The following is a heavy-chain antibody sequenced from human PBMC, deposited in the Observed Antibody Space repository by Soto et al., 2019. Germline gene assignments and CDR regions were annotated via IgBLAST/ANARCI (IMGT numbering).Heavy chain of an antibody. J-gene: IGHJ4*02. Sequence: QVQLVESGGGVVQPGSSLRLSCAASGFTFSDYVIHWFRQASGKGLEWVAVIWFDGSNEYYADSVKGRFSISRDNSKNTVYLQMNSLSVEDTALYYCARYGYCADGVCNYYFDFWGQGTLVTVSS. CDR1: GFTFSDYV. CDR2: IWFDGSNE. CDR3: ARYGYCADGVCNYYFDF. D-gene: IGHD2-8*01. V-gene: IGHV3-33*01.